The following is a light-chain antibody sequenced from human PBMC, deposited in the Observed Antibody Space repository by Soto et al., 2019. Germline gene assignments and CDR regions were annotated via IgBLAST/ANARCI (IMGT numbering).Light chain of an antibody. CDR1: SSDVGSYNL. V-gene: IGLV2-14*02. Sequence: QSVLTQPASVSGSPGQSITISCTGTSSDVGSYNLVSWYQQHPGKAPKLMIYEGSKRPSGVSNRFSGSKSGNTASLTISGLQADDEADYYCNSYVGSNNYVFGTGTKVTVL. CDR2: EGS. CDR3: NSYVGSNNYV. J-gene: IGLJ1*01.